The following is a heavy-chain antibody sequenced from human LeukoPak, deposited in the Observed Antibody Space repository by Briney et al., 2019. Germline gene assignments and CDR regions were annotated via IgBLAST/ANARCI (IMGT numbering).Heavy chain of an antibody. CDR3: ARAPDFWSGYQYYYYYYMDV. J-gene: IGHJ6*03. V-gene: IGHV4-4*07. Sequence: PSETLSLTCTVSGGSISSYYWSWIRQPAGKGLEWIGRIYTSGSTNYNPSLKSRVTMSVDTSKNQFSLKLSSVTAADTAVYYCARAPDFWSGYQYYYYYYMDVWGKGTTVTVSS. CDR2: IYTSGST. CDR1: GGSISSYY. D-gene: IGHD3-3*01.